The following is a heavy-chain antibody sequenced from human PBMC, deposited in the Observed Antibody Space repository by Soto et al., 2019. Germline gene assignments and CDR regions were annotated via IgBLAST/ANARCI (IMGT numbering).Heavy chain of an antibody. CDR2: MSHSGGS. V-gene: IGHV4-34*01. Sequence: QVQLQQWGAGLLKPSETLSLTCAVYGGSVSSGSYYWSWIRQPPGKGLEWIGEMSHSGGSHFNPYLQSRVTISVDTTNNQFSLKMSSVTAADTALYYCARVERGTATTVVDAFDIWGPGTMVTVSS. J-gene: IGHJ3*02. D-gene: IGHD1-1*01. CDR3: ARVERGTATTVVDAFDI. CDR1: GGSVSSGSYY.